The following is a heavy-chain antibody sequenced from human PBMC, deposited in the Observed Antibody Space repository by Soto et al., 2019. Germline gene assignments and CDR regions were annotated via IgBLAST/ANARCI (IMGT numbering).Heavy chain of an antibody. CDR2: IIPIFGTA. V-gene: IGHV1-69*06. J-gene: IGHJ5*02. CDR3: ARYYYGSGSYYITWFDP. Sequence: ASVKVSCKASGGTFSSYAISWVRQAPGQGLEWMGGIIPIFGTANYAQKFQGRVTITADKSTSTAYMELSSLRSEDTAVYYCARYYYGSGSYYITWFDPWGQGTLVTVSS. D-gene: IGHD3-10*01. CDR1: GGTFSSYA.